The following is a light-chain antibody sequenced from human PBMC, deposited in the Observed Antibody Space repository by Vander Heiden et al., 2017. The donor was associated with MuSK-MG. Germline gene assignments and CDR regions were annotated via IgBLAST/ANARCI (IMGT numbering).Light chain of an antibody. CDR2: DVS. CDR1: SRDVGAYKY. Sequence: QSALTQPASVSGSPGQSITISCTGTSRDVGAYKYVSWYQQRPGQAPQLIIFDVSNRPSGVSHRFFGSKSGSTASLTISGLQAEDEATYYCKSLTTGSSPTYVFGTGTRVTVL. V-gene: IGLV2-14*01. CDR3: KSLTTGSSPTYV. J-gene: IGLJ1*01.